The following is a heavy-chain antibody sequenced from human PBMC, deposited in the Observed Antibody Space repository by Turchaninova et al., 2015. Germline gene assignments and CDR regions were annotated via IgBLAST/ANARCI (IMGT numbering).Heavy chain of an antibody. CDR2: IYYSGST. Sequence: QVQLQESGPGLVKPSETLSLTCTVSGGSISSYYWSWIRQPPGKGLGWSGDIYYSGSTNYNPSLQSRVNISVDTAKNRFSLKLSSVTAADTAVYYCARGARGPSLDIWGQGTMVTVSS. CDR1: GGSISSYY. J-gene: IGHJ3*02. V-gene: IGHV4-59*01. D-gene: IGHD3-10*01. CDR3: ARGARGPSLDI.